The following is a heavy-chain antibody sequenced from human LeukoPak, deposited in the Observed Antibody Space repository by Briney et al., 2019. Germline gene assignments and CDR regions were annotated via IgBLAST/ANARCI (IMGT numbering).Heavy chain of an antibody. CDR2: ISWNSGSI. Sequence: GGSLRLSCAASGFTFDDFAMHWVRQAPGKGLEWVSSISWNSGSIGYVDSVKGRFTISRDSAKNSLYLQMNSLRAEDMALYYCAKGSGYSWKSYFDCWGQGTLVTVSS. CDR3: AKGSGYSWKSYFDC. D-gene: IGHD1-20*01. CDR1: GFTFDDFA. J-gene: IGHJ4*02. V-gene: IGHV3-9*03.